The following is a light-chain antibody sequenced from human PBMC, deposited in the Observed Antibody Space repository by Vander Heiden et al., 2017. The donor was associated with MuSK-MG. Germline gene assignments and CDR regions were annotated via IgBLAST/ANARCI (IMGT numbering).Light chain of an antibody. Sequence: DIVMPQSPLSLPVTPGEPASISCRSSQSLLHANGNIYLDWYLQKPGQSPQFLIFLTSNRASGVPERFSGSGSGTDFTFRISRVEAEDVGVYYCRQAVQIPVTFGHGTTVHIK. J-gene: IGKJ3*01. V-gene: IGKV2-28*01. CDR3: RQAVQIPVT. CDR1: QSLLHANGNIY. CDR2: LTS.